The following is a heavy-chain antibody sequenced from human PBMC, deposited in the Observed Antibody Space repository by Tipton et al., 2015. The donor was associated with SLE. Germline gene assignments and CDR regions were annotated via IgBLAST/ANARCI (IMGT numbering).Heavy chain of an antibody. V-gene: IGHV4-34*01. J-gene: IGHJ3*02. D-gene: IGHD1-26*01. Sequence: LRLSCAVYGGSFSGYYWSWIRQPPGKGLEWIGEINHSGSTNYNPSLKSRVTISVDTSKNQFSLKLSSVTAADTAVYYCARRRVGADGAFDIWGQGTMVTVSS. CDR3: ARRRVGADGAFDI. CDR2: INHSGST. CDR1: GGSFSGYY.